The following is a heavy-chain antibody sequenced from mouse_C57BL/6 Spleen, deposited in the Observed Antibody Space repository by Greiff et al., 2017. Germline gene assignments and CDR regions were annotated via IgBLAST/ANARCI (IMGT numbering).Heavy chain of an antibody. J-gene: IGHJ2*01. CDR1: GFTFSSYG. Sequence: EVQLMESGGDLVKPGGSLKLSCAASGFTFSSYGMSWVRQTPDKRLEWVATISRGGSYTYYPDSVKGRFTISRDNAKNTLYLQMSSLKSEDTAMYYCARQGYDYGWDFDDWGQGTTLTVSS. CDR2: ISRGGSYT. V-gene: IGHV5-6*01. D-gene: IGHD2-4*01. CDR3: ARQGYDYGWDFDD.